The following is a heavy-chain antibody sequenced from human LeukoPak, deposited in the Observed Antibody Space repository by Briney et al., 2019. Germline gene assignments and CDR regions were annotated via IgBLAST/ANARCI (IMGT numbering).Heavy chain of an antibody. J-gene: IGHJ3*02. CDR3: ARVRPYYYDSSGYYPHDAFDI. CDR1: GYSISSGYY. D-gene: IGHD3-22*01. Sequence: KPSETLSLTCAVSGYSISSGYYWGWIRQPPGKGLEWIRSIYHSGSTYYNPSLKSRVTRSVDTSKNQFSLKLSSVTAADTAVYYCARVRPYYYDSSGYYPHDAFDIWGQGTMVTVSS. V-gene: IGHV4-38-2*01. CDR2: IYHSGST.